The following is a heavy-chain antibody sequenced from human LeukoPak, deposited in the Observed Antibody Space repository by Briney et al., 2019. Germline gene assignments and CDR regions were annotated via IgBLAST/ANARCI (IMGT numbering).Heavy chain of an antibody. CDR3: ARDARGWSGFDY. CDR1: GGSISSGSYY. CDR2: IYTTGNT. D-gene: IGHD3-3*01. Sequence: SSETLSLTCTVSGGSISSGSYYWSWIRQPAGKGREWIGRIYTTGNTDYNPSLKSRVTMSVDTSKNQFSLNLSSVTAADTAVYYCARDARGWSGFDYWGQGTLVTVSS. J-gene: IGHJ4*02. V-gene: IGHV4-61*02.